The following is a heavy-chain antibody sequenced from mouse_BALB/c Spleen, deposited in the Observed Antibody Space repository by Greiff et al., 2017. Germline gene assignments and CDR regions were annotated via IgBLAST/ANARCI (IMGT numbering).Heavy chain of an antibody. CDR2: ISSGSSTI. Sequence: EVMLVESGGGLVQPGGSRKLSCAASGFTFSSFGMHWVRQAPEKGLEWVAYISSGSSTIYYADTVKGRFTISRDNPKNTLFLQMTSLRSEDTAMYYCARYWYYFDYWGQGTTLTVSS. J-gene: IGHJ2*01. V-gene: IGHV5-17*02. CDR3: ARYWYYFDY. D-gene: IGHD4-1*01. CDR1: GFTFSSFG.